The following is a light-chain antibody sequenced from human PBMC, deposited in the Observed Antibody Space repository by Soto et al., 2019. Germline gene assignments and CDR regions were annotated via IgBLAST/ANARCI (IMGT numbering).Light chain of an antibody. V-gene: IGKV1-8*01. Sequence: AIRMTQSTSSFSASTGDRVTITCRASKGISSYLAWYQQKPGKAPKLLIYAASTLQSGVPSRFSGSGSGTDFTLTISCLQSEDFATYYCQQYYSYPFTFVPGTKLDIK. CDR3: QQYYSYPFT. CDR2: AAS. CDR1: KGISSY. J-gene: IGKJ3*01.